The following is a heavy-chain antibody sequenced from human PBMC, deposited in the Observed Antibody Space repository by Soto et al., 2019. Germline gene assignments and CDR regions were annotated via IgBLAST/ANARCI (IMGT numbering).Heavy chain of an antibody. CDR3: ASASSGLYGFDY. Sequence: QITLKESGPTLVKPTQTLTLTCTFSGFSLDTRGVGVGWIRQPPGKALEWLALIYWDDDKRYNPSLKSRLTIIKDTSNNQAVRTMTHMDPVDSATYYGASASSGLYGFDYWGQGTLVTVSS. CDR1: GFSLDTRGVG. D-gene: IGHD6-19*01. J-gene: IGHJ4*02. V-gene: IGHV2-5*02. CDR2: IYWDDDK.